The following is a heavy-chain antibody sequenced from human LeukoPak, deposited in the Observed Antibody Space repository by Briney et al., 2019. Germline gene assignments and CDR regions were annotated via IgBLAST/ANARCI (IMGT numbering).Heavy chain of an antibody. V-gene: IGHV4-61*01. Sequence: SETLSLTCTVSGDSINSGRHYWRWIRQPPGKGLEWIAYVYYSGSTKYNPSLQSRVTISADRPRNQFSLRVTSVTAADTAVYYCARTTLPYAKLRPFFDFWGQGGLVTVSS. J-gene: IGHJ4*02. CDR1: GDSINSGRHY. CDR3: ARTTLPYAKLRPFFDF. D-gene: IGHD1-1*01. CDR2: VYYSGST.